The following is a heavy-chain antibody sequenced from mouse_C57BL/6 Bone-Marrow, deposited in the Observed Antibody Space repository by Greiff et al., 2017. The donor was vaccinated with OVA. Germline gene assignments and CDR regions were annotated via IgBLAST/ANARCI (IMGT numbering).Heavy chain of an antibody. Sequence: EVQLVESGGGLVKPGGSLKLSCAASGFTFSSYSMSWVRQTPEKRLEWVATISDGGSYTYYPDNVKGRFTISRDNAKNNLYLQMSHLKSEDTAMYYCARDPDYYGSSYYFDYWGQGTTLTVSS. D-gene: IGHD1-1*01. CDR3: ARDPDYYGSSYYFDY. V-gene: IGHV5-4*01. CDR2: ISDGGSYT. CDR1: GFTFSSYS. J-gene: IGHJ2*01.